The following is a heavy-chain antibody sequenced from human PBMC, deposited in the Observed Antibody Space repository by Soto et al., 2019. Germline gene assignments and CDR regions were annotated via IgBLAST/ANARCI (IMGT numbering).Heavy chain of an antibody. CDR2: INHSGST. CDR1: GGSFSGYY. J-gene: IGHJ4*02. CDR3: ARAQPYYDFWSGYYSSRYYFDY. D-gene: IGHD3-3*01. Sequence: SETLSLTCAVYGGSFSGYYWSWIRQPPGKGLEWIGEINHSGSTNYNPSLKSRVTISVDTSKNQFSLKLSSVTAADTAVYYCARAQPYYDFWSGYYSSRYYFDYWGQGTLVT. V-gene: IGHV4-34*01.